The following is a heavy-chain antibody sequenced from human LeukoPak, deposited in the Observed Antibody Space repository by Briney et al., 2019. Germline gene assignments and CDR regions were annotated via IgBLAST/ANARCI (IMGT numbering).Heavy chain of an antibody. CDR2: ISAYNGDT. J-gene: IGHJ5*02. D-gene: IGHD6-13*01. V-gene: IGHV1-18*01. Sequence: GASVKVSCKASGGTFTHFAINWVRQAPGQGLEWMGWISAYNGDTYYAQKLQGRVTMTTDTSTRTAYMDLRSLRSDDTAVYYCARGLAAAGFSFGPWGQGTLVTVSS. CDR3: ARGLAAAGFSFGP. CDR1: GGTFTHFA.